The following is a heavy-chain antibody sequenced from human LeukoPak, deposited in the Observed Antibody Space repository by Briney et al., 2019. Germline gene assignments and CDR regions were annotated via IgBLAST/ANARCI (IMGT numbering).Heavy chain of an antibody. CDR2: ISGSGGST. CDR3: AKVPHYYYGSGSFQFDY. V-gene: IGHV3-23*01. D-gene: IGHD3-10*01. CDR1: GFTFSSYA. Sequence: GGSLRLSCAASGFTFSSYAMSWVRQAPGKGLEWVSAISGSGGSTYYADSVKGRFTISRDNSKNTLYLQMNSLRAEDTAVYYCAKVPHYYYGSGSFQFDYWGQGTLVTVSS. J-gene: IGHJ4*02.